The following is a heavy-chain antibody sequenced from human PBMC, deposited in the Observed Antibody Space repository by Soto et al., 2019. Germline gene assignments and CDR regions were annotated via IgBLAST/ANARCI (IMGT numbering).Heavy chain of an antibody. V-gene: IGHV1-3*01. Sequence: GASVKGSSKDSGYTFTNYSMQWVRQAPGQKLEWMGWINAGNGNTKYSQKFQGRVTITRDTSASTAYMELSSLRSEDTAVYYCATNYDFWSGPNYYYYYGMDVWGQGTTVTVSS. D-gene: IGHD3-3*01. CDR3: ATNYDFWSGPNYYYYYGMDV. CDR1: GYTFTNYS. CDR2: INAGNGNT. J-gene: IGHJ6*02.